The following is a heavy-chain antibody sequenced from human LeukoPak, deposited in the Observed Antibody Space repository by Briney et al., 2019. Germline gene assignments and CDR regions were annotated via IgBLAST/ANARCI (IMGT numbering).Heavy chain of an antibody. CDR3: ARAGSSAYLIDY. Sequence: PSETLSLTCTVSGGSISSSSYYWSWIRQPPGKGLEWIGYIYYSGSTNYNPSLKSRVTISVDTSKNQFSLKLTSVTAADTAVYYCARAGSSAYLIDYWGQGTLVTVSS. CDR2: IYYSGST. D-gene: IGHD3-22*01. J-gene: IGHJ4*02. V-gene: IGHV4-61*01. CDR1: GGSISSSSYY.